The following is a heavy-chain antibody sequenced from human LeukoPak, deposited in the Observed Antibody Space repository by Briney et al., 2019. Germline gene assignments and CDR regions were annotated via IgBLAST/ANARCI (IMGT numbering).Heavy chain of an antibody. V-gene: IGHV4-4*07. J-gene: IGHJ4*02. CDR1: GGSISGYY. CDR2: IYTSGST. D-gene: IGHD6-19*01. CDR3: ARGDPGYSSGWFPFDY. Sequence: SETLSLTCTVSGGSISGYYWSWIRQPAGKGLEWIGRIYTSGSTNYNPSLKSRVTMSVDTSKNQFSLKLSSVTAADTAVYYCARGDPGYSSGWFPFDYWGQGTLVTVSS.